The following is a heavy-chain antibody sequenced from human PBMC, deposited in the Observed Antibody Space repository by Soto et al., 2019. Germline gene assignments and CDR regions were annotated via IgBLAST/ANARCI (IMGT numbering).Heavy chain of an antibody. CDR1: GFTFSTYA. CDR2: INDGGDIT. CDR3: AKGHPIPRRSAPVDY. V-gene: IGHV3-23*01. Sequence: ESGGGLVQPGGSLRLSCAASGFTFSTYAMSWVRQAPGKGLECVSGINDGGDITYYTDSVKGRFSISRDNSKNTLFLQMTSLRVEDTAVYYCAKGHPIPRRSAPVDYWGQGTLVTVSS. D-gene: IGHD2-15*01. J-gene: IGHJ4*02.